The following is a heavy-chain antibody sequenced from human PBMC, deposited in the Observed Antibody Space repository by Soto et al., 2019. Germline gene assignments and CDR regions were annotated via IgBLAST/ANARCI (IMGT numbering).Heavy chain of an antibody. J-gene: IGHJ4*02. V-gene: IGHV3-30*18. CDR2: ISYDGSNK. D-gene: IGHD2-2*01. Sequence: PGGSLRLSCAASGFSFSSYGMHWLRQAAGKGLEWVAVISYDGSNKYYADSVRGRFTISRDNSKNTLYLQMNSLRPEDTAVFYCAKERMEQYQLLPSFEYWGQGTLVTAPQ. CDR1: GFSFSSYG. CDR3: AKERMEQYQLLPSFEY.